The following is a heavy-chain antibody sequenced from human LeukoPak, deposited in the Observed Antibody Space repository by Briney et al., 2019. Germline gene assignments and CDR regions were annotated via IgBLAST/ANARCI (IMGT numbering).Heavy chain of an antibody. J-gene: IGHJ4*02. CDR1: GGSISSHY. CDR3: ARGLTGYSGYDYYFDY. D-gene: IGHD5-12*01. CDR2: IYYSGST. Sequence: PSETLTLTCTVSGGSISSHYWSWIRQPPGKGQEWIGYIYYSGSTNYNPSLKSRVTISVDTSKNQFSLKLSSVTAADTAVYYCARGLTGYSGYDYYFDYWGQGTLVTVSS. V-gene: IGHV4-59*11.